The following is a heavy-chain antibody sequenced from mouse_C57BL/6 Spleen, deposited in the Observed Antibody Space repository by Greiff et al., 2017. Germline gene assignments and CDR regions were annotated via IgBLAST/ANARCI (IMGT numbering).Heavy chain of an antibody. D-gene: IGHD3-1*01. CDR1: GYTFTSYW. J-gene: IGHJ1*03. V-gene: IGHV1-50*01. Sequence: QVQLQQPGAELVKPGASVKLSCKASGYTFTSYWMHWVKQRPGQGLEWIGEIDPSDSYTNYNQTFKGKATLTVDTSSSTAYMQLSSLTSEDSAVXYCARSGCNYWYGDVWGTGTTVTVAS. CDR3: ARSGCNYWYGDV. CDR2: IDPSDSYT.